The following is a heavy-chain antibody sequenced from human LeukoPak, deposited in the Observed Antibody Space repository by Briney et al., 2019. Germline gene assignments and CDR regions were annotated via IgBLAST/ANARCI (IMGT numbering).Heavy chain of an antibody. CDR1: GFTFSSYG. V-gene: IGHV3-30*02. Sequence: GGSLRLSCAASGFTFSSYGMHWVRQTPGKGLECVAFIRYDGGNQYYTDSVKGRFTISRDNSKNTLYLQMNSLRAEDTAVYYCAKGRYSSGWRMYYFDYWGQGTLVTVSS. CDR3: AKGRYSSGWRMYYFDY. CDR2: IRYDGGNQ. J-gene: IGHJ4*02. D-gene: IGHD6-19*01.